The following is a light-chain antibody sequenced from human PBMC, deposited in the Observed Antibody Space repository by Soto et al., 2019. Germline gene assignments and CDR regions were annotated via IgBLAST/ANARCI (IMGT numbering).Light chain of an antibody. CDR2: EVS. V-gene: IGLV2-23*02. CDR3: CSYAGSSTWV. Sequence: QPVLTQPASVSGSPGQSITIYCTGTSSDVGSYNLVSWYQQHPGKAPKLMIYEVSKRPSGVSNRFSGSKSGNTASLTISGLQAEDEADYYCCSYAGSSTWVFGGGTKLTVL. J-gene: IGLJ3*02. CDR1: SSDVGSYNL.